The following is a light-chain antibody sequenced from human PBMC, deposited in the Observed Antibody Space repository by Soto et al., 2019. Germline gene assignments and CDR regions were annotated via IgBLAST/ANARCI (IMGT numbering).Light chain of an antibody. Sequence: EIVLTQSPGTLSLSPGERATLSCRASQSISTSYLAWYQQKPGQAPRLLIYGASSRATGIPDRFSGSGYGTDFTLTISRLEPEDSAIYYCQQYVSWTFGQGTKVGIK. CDR2: GAS. V-gene: IGKV3-20*01. CDR1: QSISTSY. J-gene: IGKJ1*01. CDR3: QQYVSWT.